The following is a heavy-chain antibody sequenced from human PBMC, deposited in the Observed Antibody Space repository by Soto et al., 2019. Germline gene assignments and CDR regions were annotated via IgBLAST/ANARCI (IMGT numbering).Heavy chain of an antibody. D-gene: IGHD5-18*01. Sequence: GGSLRLSCAASGFTFNDHGMYWVRQSPGKGPEWVAGITWNSGTIAYADAVKGRFTISRDNGKNSLYLQMNSLRAEDTAVYYCAKIPPGYSYGYFYFDYWGQGTLVTVSS. J-gene: IGHJ4*02. CDR3: AKIPPGYSYGYFYFDY. CDR2: ITWNSGTI. CDR1: GFTFNDHG. V-gene: IGHV3-9*01.